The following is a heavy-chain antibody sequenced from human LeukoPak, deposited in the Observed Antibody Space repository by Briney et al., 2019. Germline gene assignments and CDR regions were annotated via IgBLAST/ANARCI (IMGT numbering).Heavy chain of an antibody. V-gene: IGHV3-43*01. CDR3: AKERRAFFDY. J-gene: IGHJ4*02. CDR2: ISWHGVTT. Sequence: GGSLRLSCAASGFTFEDFTMHWVRQLPRKGLEWVSLISWHGVTTYYADSVKGRFTISRDNSKNSLYLQLNSLRAEDSALYYCAKERRAFFDYWGQGTLVTVAS. CDR1: GFTFEDFT. D-gene: IGHD1-26*01.